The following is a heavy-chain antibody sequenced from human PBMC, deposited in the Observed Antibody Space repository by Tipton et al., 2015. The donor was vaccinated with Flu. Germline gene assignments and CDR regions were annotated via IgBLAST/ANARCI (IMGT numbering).Heavy chain of an antibody. CDR2: INHSGST. CDR3: VARLGLWGYDSWSDYPQAGVFDL. V-gene: IGHV4-34*01. J-gene: IGHJ3*01. CDR1: SGSFSGYF. D-gene: IGHD3-3*01. Sequence: TLSLTCAVYSGSFSGYFWSWIRQPPGKGLEWIGEINHSGSTYYDPSLKSRVTISVDMSKNQLSLKLRSVTAADTAVYYCVARLGLWGYDSWSDYPQAGVFDLWGQGTMVTVSS.